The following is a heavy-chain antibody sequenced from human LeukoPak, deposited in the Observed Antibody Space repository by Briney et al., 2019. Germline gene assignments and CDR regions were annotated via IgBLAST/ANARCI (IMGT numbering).Heavy chain of an antibody. J-gene: IGHJ4*02. CDR2: NYYSGNT. CDR1: GGSFSGYY. CDR3: ARQLLIFDSSAFDF. Sequence: SETLSLTCAVYGGSFSGYYWGWIRQPPGKGLEWIGSNYYSGNTYHNPSLKSRVTISVDTSKKQFSLRLSSVTAADTAVYYCARQLLIFDSSAFDFWGQGTLVTVSS. D-gene: IGHD3-22*01. V-gene: IGHV4-39*01.